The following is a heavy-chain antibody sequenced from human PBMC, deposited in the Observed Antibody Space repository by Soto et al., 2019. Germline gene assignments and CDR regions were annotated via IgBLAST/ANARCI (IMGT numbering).Heavy chain of an antibody. V-gene: IGHV3-23*01. CDR3: AKDSSSLYYYYGMDV. CDR2: ISGSGGST. CDR1: GFTFSSYA. J-gene: IGHJ6*02. D-gene: IGHD6-13*01. Sequence: EVQLLESGGGLVQPVGSLRLSCAASGFTFSSYAMSWVRQAPGKGLEWVSAISGSGGSTYYADSVKGRFTISRDNSKNTVYLQMNSLRAEDTAVYYCAKDSSSLYYYYGMDVWGQGTTFTVSS.